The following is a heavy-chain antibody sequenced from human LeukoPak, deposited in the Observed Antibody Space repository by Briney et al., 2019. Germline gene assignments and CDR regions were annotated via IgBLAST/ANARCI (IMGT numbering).Heavy chain of an antibody. CDR3: ARGSVTADYFDY. J-gene: IGHJ4*02. D-gene: IGHD4-17*01. CDR1: GYSISSGYY. CDR2: IYHSGST. V-gene: IGHV4-38-2*02. Sequence: SETLSLTCTVSGYSISSGYYWGWIRQPPGKGLEWIGSIYHSGSTYYNPSLKSRVTISVDTFKNQFSLKLSSVTAADTAVYYCARGSVTADYFDYWGQGTLVTVSS.